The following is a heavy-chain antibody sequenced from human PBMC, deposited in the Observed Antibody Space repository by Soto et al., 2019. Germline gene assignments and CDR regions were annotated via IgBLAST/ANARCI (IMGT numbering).Heavy chain of an antibody. CDR2: ISYDGSNK. CDR1: GFTFSSYA. Sequence: QVQLVESGGGVVQPGRSLRLSCAASGFTFSSYAMHWVRQAPGKGLEWVAVISYDGSNKYYADSVKGRFTISRDNSKNTLYLQMNSLRAEDTAVYYCARGGYSYGYEDYWGQGTLVTVSS. V-gene: IGHV3-30-3*01. D-gene: IGHD5-18*01. J-gene: IGHJ4*02. CDR3: ARGGYSYGYEDY.